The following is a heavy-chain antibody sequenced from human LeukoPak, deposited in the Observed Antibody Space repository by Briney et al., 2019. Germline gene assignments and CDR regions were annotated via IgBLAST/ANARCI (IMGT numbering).Heavy chain of an antibody. V-gene: IGHV3-33*01. CDR1: GFTFGSNG. Sequence: GGSLRLSCVGSGFTFGSNGMHWVRQAPGKGLERVAVIYYDGSEQYYADSVKGRFTISRDNSKNTLYLQMNSLRVEDTATYHCARWGAGRTADYWGQGTQVTVSS. CDR2: IYYDGSEQ. CDR3: ARWGAGRTADY. J-gene: IGHJ4*02. D-gene: IGHD1-26*01.